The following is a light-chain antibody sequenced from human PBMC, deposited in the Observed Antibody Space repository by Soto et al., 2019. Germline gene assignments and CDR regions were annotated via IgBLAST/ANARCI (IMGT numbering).Light chain of an antibody. J-gene: IGKJ2*01. CDR2: GAS. Sequence: DIVLTQSPGTLSLSPGDRATLSCRASQGVSTNYVAWYQQTPGQSPRLLIYGASSRAAGIPDRFSGSGSGTDFTLTISRVEPEDFAVFYCHQYGHSPYTFGQGTKLEIK. CDR1: QGVSTNY. CDR3: HQYGHSPYT. V-gene: IGKV3-20*01.